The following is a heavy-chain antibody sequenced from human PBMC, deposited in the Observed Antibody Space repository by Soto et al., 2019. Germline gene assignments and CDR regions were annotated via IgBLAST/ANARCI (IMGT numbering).Heavy chain of an antibody. D-gene: IGHD2-15*01. CDR3: AAPSPAMGGTGAIDY. Sequence: QLQLQESGPGLVKPSETLSLTCTVSGGSISNGDFYWGWIRQPPGKGPEWLGSIYYSGTTYYNPSLKSRVPISVDTSKNQFFLRLDSVTAADAAVYYCAAPSPAMGGTGAIDYWGQGTLVTVSS. J-gene: IGHJ4*02. CDR1: GGSISNGDFY. CDR2: IYYSGTT. V-gene: IGHV4-39*01.